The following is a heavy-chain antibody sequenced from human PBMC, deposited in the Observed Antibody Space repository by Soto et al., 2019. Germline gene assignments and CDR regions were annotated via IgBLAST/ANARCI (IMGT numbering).Heavy chain of an antibody. CDR1: GFTFSSYA. CDR2: ISGSGGST. D-gene: IGHD3-10*01. J-gene: IGHJ4*02. CDR3: XKDPLRPEGSGSTSFDY. Sequence: GGSLRLSCAASGFTFSSYAMSWVRQAPGKGLEWVSAISGSGGSTYYADSVKGRFTISRDNSKNTLYLQMNSLRAEDTAVYYCXKDPLRPEGSGSTSFDYWGQGALVTVSS. V-gene: IGHV3-23*01.